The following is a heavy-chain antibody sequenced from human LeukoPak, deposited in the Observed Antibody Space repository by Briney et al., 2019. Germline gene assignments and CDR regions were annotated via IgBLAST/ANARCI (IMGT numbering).Heavy chain of an antibody. J-gene: IGHJ4*02. CDR2: ISSRSSTI. V-gene: IGHV3-48*02. CDR3: ARSSMTTVVSHDDY. Sequence: GGSLRLSCAASGFNVSSSYMSWVRQAPGKGVEGVSYISSRSSTIYYGDSVKGQFTISRDNAKNSLYLQMNSLRDEDTALYYCARSSMTTVVSHDDYWGQGTLVTVSS. CDR1: GFNVSSSY. D-gene: IGHD4-23*01.